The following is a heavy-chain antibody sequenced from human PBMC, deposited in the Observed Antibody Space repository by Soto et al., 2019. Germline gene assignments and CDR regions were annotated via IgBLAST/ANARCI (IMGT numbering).Heavy chain of an antibody. Sequence: LSLTCGLSGSLPVGSLSTYFWTWIRQPPGKGLEWIGEINHSGSPNYSPSLRGRVTISLDTSKKQFSLNLSSVTAADTAVYFCARARFSQWSQDYYGLDVWGQGTTVTVSS. CDR3: ARARFSQWSQDYYGLDV. D-gene: IGHD3-3*01. V-gene: IGHV4-34*01. CDR2: INHSGSP. J-gene: IGHJ6*02. CDR1: GSLPVGSLSTYF.